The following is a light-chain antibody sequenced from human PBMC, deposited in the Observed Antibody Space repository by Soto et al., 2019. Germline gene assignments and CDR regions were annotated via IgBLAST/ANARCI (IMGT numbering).Light chain of an antibody. J-gene: IGLJ3*02. V-gene: IGLV4-60*02. CDR1: SGHSSYI. CDR2: LEGSGSY. Sequence: QAVVTQSSSASASLGSSVKLTCTLSSGHSSYIIAWHQQQPGKAPRYLMKLEGSGSYNKGSGVPDRFSGSSSGADRYLTISILQFEDEADYYCETWDSSTHVFGGGTKLTVL. CDR3: ETWDSSTHV.